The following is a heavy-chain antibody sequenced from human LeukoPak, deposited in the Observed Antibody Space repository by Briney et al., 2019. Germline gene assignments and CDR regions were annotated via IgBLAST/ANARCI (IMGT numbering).Heavy chain of an antibody. J-gene: IGHJ4*02. CDR3: ARAPVMITIFGVVTSRFDY. Sequence: KPSETLSLTCAVYGGSFSGYYWSWIRQPPGKGLEWIGEINHSGSTNYNPSLKSRVTISVDTSKNQFSLKLSSVTAADTAVYYCARAPVMITIFGVVTSRFDYWGQGTLVTASS. D-gene: IGHD3-3*01. V-gene: IGHV4-34*01. CDR1: GGSFSGYY. CDR2: INHSGST.